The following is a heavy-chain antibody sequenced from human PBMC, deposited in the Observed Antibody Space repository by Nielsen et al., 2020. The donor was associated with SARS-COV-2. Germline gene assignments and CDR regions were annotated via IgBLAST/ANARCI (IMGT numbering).Heavy chain of an antibody. J-gene: IGHJ4*02. Sequence: GESMKIYCNTSGYYFAYHWIGWVRQMPGKGLEWMGFIFPGDSDTKYRPSFQGRVTISVDKSITTAYLQWSSLGASDTAIYYCARNDILTGYSPDYWGQGTLVTVSS. CDR1: GYYFAYHW. V-gene: IGHV5-51*01. CDR3: ARNDILTGYSPDY. CDR2: IFPGDSDT. D-gene: IGHD3-9*01.